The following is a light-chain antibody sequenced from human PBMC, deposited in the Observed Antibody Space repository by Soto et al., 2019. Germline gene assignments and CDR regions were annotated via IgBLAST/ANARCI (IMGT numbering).Light chain of an antibody. CDR3: LQHNSYPFT. J-gene: IGKJ3*01. CDR1: QSLNSL. V-gene: IGKV1-5*01. Sequence: DIQMTQSPSTLSASVGDRVTITCRASQSLNSLLAWYQQKPGRAPKLLIYDASTLESGVPSRFSGSRSGTEFTLTISSLQPEDFATYYCLQHNSYPFTFGPGTKVDIK. CDR2: DAS.